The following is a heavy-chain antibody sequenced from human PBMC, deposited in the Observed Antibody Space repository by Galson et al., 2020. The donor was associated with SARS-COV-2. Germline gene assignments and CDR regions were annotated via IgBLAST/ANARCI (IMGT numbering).Heavy chain of an antibody. CDR2: IDNGGGAT. V-gene: IGHV3-23*01. D-gene: IGHD7-27*01. CDR1: GFTFSSYA. J-gene: IGHJ4*02. Sequence: GGSLRLSCAASGFTFSSYAMNWVRQAPGKGLEWVSDIDNGGGATYYADSVRGRFTISRDNSKNTLYLQMNSLGAEDTAVYYCAKGTRTSWATFDSWGQGSLVTVSS. CDR3: AKGTRTSWATFDS.